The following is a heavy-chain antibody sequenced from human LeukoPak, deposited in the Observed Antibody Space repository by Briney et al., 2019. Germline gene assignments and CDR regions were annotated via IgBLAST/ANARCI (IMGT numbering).Heavy chain of an antibody. CDR1: GFTFSSYA. Sequence: GSLRLSCAASGFTFSSYAMHRVRQAPGKGLEWVAVISYDGSNKYYAASVKGRFTISRDNSKNTLYLQMNSLRAEDTAVFYCAWLVAYIDYWGQGTLFTVSS. D-gene: IGHD6-6*01. CDR2: ISYDGSNK. V-gene: IGHV3-30*01. CDR3: AWLVAYIDY. J-gene: IGHJ4*02.